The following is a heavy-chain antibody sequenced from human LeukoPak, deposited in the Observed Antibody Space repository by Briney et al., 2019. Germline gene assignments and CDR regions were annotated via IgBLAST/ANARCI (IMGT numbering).Heavy chain of an antibody. CDR2: IYSGGST. V-gene: IGHV3-66*01. J-gene: IGHJ4*02. D-gene: IGHD3-22*01. CDR3: AREAFEGSSGYFVY. Sequence: PGGSLRLSCAASGFTFSSYAMSWVRQAPGEGLEWVSVIYSGGSTYYADSVKGRFTISRDNSENTLYLQMNSLRAEDTAVYYCAREAFEGSSGYFVYWGQGTLVTVSS. CDR1: GFTFSSYA.